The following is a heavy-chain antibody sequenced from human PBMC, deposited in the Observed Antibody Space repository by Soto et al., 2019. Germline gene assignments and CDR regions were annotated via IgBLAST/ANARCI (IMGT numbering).Heavy chain of an antibody. V-gene: IGHV3-21*01. CDR2: ISSSSSYI. D-gene: IGHD6-13*01. CDR1: GFTFSSYS. CDR3: ARGRIAAAGHNWFDP. J-gene: IGHJ5*02. Sequence: PGGSLRLSCAASGFTFSSYSMNWVRQALGKGLEWVSSISSSSSYIYYADSVKGRFTTSRDNAKNSLYLQMNSLRAEDTAVYYCARGRIAAAGHNWFDPWGQGTLVTVSS.